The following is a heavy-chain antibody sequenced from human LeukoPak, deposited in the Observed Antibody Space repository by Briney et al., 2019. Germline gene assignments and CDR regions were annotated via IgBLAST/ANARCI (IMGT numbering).Heavy chain of an antibody. Sequence: RASVKVSYKASGGTFSYYQISWVRQAPGQGLEWMGWISATNGATDYAQKFQGRLTLTTDTSTSTAYMELRSLRSDDTAVYYCARDVTVSVFDYWGQGTLVTVSS. CDR3: ARDVTVSVFDY. CDR2: ISATNGAT. J-gene: IGHJ4*02. V-gene: IGHV1-18*01. D-gene: IGHD5/OR15-5a*01. CDR1: GGTFSYYQ.